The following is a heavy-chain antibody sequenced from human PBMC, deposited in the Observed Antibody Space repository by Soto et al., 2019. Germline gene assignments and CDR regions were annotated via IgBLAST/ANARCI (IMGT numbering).Heavy chain of an antibody. CDR2: IIPVFGTA. D-gene: IGHD4-17*01. CDR1: GGTLSNYG. J-gene: IGHJ6*02. Sequence: QVQLVQSGAEVKKPGSSVKVSCKASGGTLSNYGSSWVRQAPGQWLEWMGGIIPVFGTANYAQKFQGRVTITADESTTTVYMDVSSLRSDDTAVYYCARGDATKIVVTTYYGMDVWGQGTTVTVSS. CDR3: ARGDATKIVVTTYYGMDV. V-gene: IGHV1-69*12.